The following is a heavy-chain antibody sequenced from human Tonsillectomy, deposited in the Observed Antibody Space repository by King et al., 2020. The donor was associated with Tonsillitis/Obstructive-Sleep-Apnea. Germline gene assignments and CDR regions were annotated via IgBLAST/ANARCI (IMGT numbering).Heavy chain of an antibody. J-gene: IGHJ4*02. CDR3: ARIRSTSCYEDY. Sequence: TLKESGPALVKPTQTLTLTCTFSGFSLSTNGVCVSWIRQPPGKALEWLARIDWDDDKHYSPSLKNRLTISKDTSKNQVVLTLTNMDPVDTATYYCARIRSTSCYEDYWGQGTLVTVSS. V-gene: IGHV2-70*11. CDR2: IDWDDDK. D-gene: IGHD2-2*01. CDR1: GFSLSTNGVC.